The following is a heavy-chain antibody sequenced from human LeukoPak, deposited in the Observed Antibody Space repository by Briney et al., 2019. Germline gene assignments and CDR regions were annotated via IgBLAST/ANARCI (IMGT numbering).Heavy chain of an antibody. Sequence: SGPTLVKPTQTLTLTCTFSGFSLNTNGVSVGWIRQPPGKALEWLALIYWDDDKRYTPSLKSRLTVTKDTSKNEVVLTVTNMDPVDTATYYFAHRREYTGSRFFDHWGQGTLVTVSS. V-gene: IGHV2-5*02. J-gene: IGHJ4*02. CDR3: AHRREYTGSRFFDH. CDR1: GFSLNTNGVS. D-gene: IGHD6-6*01. CDR2: IYWDDDK.